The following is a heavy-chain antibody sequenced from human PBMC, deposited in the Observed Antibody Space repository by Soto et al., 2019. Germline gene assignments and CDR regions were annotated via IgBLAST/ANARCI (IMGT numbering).Heavy chain of an antibody. J-gene: IGHJ1*01. D-gene: IGHD2-8*01. V-gene: IGHV3-48*03. CDR3: ARGGVY. CDR2: ISGSGSTI. CDR1: GFTFSSHE. Sequence: GGSLRLSCEATGFTFSSHEMNWNRQTPGKRLEWIAKISGSGSTINYADYVKGRFTISRDNVQRTLHLQMDSLRVEDTGVYYCARGGVYWGRGTLVTVSS.